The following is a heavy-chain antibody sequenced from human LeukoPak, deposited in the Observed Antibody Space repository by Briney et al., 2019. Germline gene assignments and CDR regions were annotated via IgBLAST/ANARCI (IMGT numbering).Heavy chain of an antibody. D-gene: IGHD3-3*01. Sequence: PSETLSLTCAVYGGSFSGYYWSWIRQPPGKGLEWIGEINHSGSTNYNPSLKSRVTISVDTSENQFSLKLSSVTAADTAVYYCARGRILTGLRAKTIFGVVTHFDYWGQGTLVTVSS. CDR1: GGSFSGYY. J-gene: IGHJ4*02. V-gene: IGHV4-34*01. CDR2: INHSGST. CDR3: ARGRILTGLRAKTIFGVVTHFDY.